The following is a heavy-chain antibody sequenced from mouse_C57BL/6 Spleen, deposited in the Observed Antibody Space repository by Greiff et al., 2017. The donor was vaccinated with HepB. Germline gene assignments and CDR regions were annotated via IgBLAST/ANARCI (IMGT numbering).Heavy chain of an antibody. CDR2: ISDGGSYT. V-gene: IGHV5-4*03. CDR1: GFTFSSYA. J-gene: IGHJ4*01. Sequence: EVKLMESGGGLVKPGGSLKLSCAASGFTFSSYAMSWVRQTPEKRLEWVATISDGGSYTYYPDNVKGRFTISRDNAKNNLYLQMSHLKSEDKAMYNYASITTVVARGMDYWGQGTSVTVSS. CDR3: ASITTVVARGMDY. D-gene: IGHD1-1*01.